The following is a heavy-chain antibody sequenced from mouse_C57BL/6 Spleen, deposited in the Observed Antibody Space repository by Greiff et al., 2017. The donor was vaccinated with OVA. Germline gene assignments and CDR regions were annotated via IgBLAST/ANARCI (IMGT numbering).Heavy chain of an antibody. V-gene: IGHV1-15*01. J-gene: IGHJ4*01. CDR2: IDPETGGT. CDR1: GYTFTDYE. D-gene: IGHD1-1*02. CDR3: TRYGDY. Sequence: QVHVKQSGAELVRPGASVTLSCKASGYTFTDYEMHWVKQTPVHGLEWIGAIDPETGGTAYNQKFKGKAILTADKSSSTAYMELRSLTSEDSAVYYCTRYGDYWGQGTSVTVSS.